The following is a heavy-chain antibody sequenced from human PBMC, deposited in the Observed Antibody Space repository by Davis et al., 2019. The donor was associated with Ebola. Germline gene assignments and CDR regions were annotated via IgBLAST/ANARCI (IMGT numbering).Heavy chain of an antibody. CDR2: SSGSGGST. CDR3: AKSGLSFGVVKYHYGMDV. CDR1: VITFSSYA. Sequence: GESLKISCTDSVITFSSYAMTWVRQAPGKGLEWVSASSGSGGSTYYADSVKGRFTISRDNSKTTLYLQMNRLRAEETAVYYCAKSGLSFGVVKYHYGMDVWGKGTTVTVSS. V-gene: IGHV3-23*01. D-gene: IGHD3-3*01. J-gene: IGHJ6*04.